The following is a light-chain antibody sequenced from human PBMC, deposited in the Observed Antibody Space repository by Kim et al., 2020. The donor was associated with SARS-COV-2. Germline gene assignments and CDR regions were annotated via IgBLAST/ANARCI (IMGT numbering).Light chain of an antibody. V-gene: IGLV1-40*01. Sequence: RVTIACTGSSSNIGAGYDVHWYQQLPGTAPKLLIYANTNRPSGVPDRFSGSKSGTSASLAITGLQAEDEADYYCQSYDRSLSGWVFGGGTKLTVL. J-gene: IGLJ3*02. CDR2: ANT. CDR3: QSYDRSLSGWV. CDR1: SSNIGAGYD.